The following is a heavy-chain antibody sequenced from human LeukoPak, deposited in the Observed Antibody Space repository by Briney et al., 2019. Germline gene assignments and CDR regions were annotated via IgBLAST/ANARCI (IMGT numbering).Heavy chain of an antibody. CDR3: ARAPPEGNWFDP. CDR2: IYSGGST. CDR1: GFTVSSNY. D-gene: IGHD1-14*01. J-gene: IGHJ5*02. Sequence: PGGSLRLSRAASGFTVSSNYMSWVRQAPGKGLEWVSVIYSGGSTYYADSEKGRFTISRDNSKNTLYLQMNSLRAEDTAVYYCARAPPEGNWFDPWGQGTLVTVSS. V-gene: IGHV3-53*01.